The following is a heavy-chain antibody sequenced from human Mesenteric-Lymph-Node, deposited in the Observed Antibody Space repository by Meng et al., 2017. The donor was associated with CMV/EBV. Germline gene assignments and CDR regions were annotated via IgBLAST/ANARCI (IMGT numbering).Heavy chain of an antibody. CDR3: ARESSTSSRFFDL. V-gene: IGHV3-53*01. D-gene: IGHD6-13*01. Sequence: CAASGFTVNSNYMSWVRQAPGKGLDWVSVIYSDDTTYYVDSVKGRFTISRDTSKNTLFLQLNSLRADDTAIYYCARESSTSSRFFDLWGRGTLVTVSS. CDR2: IYSDDTT. J-gene: IGHJ2*01. CDR1: GFTVNSNY.